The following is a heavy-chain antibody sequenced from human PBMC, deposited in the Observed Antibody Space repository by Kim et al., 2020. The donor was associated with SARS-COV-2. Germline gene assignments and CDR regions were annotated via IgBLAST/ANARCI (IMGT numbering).Heavy chain of an antibody. J-gene: IGHJ5*02. CDR2: INPNSGGT. CDR3: ARDPRSSGSGDWFDP. V-gene: IGHV1-2*06. CDR1: GYTFTGYY. Sequence: ASVKVSCKASGYTFTGYYMHWVRQAPGQGLEWMGRINPNSGGTNYAQKFQGRVTMTRDTSISTAYMELSRLRSDDTAVYYCARDPRSSGSGDWFDPWGQGTLVTVSS. D-gene: IGHD6-19*01.